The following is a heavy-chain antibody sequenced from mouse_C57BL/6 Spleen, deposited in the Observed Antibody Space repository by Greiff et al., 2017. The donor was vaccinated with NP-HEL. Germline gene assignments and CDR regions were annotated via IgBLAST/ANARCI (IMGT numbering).Heavy chain of an antibody. CDR2: IRSKSSNYAT. J-gene: IGHJ1*03. CDR1: GFTFNTYA. D-gene: IGHD1-1*01. CDR3: VRDPLGGYGSSWYFDV. Sequence: EVQGVESGGGLVQPKGSLKLSCAASGFTFNTYAMHWVRQAPGKGLEWVARIRSKSSNYATYYADSVKDRFTISRDDSQSMLYLQMNNLKTEDTAMYYCVRDPLGGYGSSWYFDVWGTGTTVTVSS. V-gene: IGHV10-3*01.